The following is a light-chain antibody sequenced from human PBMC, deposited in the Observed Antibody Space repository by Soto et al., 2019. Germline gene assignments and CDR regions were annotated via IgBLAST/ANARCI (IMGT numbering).Light chain of an antibody. Sequence: EIVLTQSPGTLSLSSGEGATLSCRTSQSVRGNYLAWYQQKPGQAPRLLIYGASSRATGIPDRFSGSGSGTDFTLTISRLEPEDFAVYYCQQYGDSSRTFGQATKVEI. CDR2: GAS. CDR3: QQYGDSSRT. CDR1: QSVRGNY. V-gene: IGKV3-20*01. J-gene: IGKJ1*01.